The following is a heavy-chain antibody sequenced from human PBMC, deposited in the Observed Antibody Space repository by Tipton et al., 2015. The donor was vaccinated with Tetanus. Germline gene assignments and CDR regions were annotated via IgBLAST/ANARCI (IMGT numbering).Heavy chain of an antibody. V-gene: IGHV5-51*01. J-gene: IGHJ4*02. Sequence: QSGPEVKKPGESLKISCKGSGYSFTSYWIGWVRQMPGKGLEWMGIIYPGDSDTRYSPSFQGQVTISADKSISTAYLQWSSLKASDTAMYYCARYMGFGDLLSLFDYWGQGTLVTVSS. CDR3: ARYMGFGDLLSLFDY. D-gene: IGHD3-10*01. CDR2: IYPGDSDT. CDR1: GYSFTSYW.